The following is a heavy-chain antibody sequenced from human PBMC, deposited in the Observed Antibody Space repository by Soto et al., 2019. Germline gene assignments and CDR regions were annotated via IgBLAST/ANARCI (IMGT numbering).Heavy chain of an antibody. CDR3: AKGVYYYDSSGDAFDI. CDR1: GFTFSSYA. CDR2: IRGSGSNK. J-gene: IGHJ3*02. V-gene: IGHV3-30-3*01. Sequence: PGGSLRLSCAASGFTFSSYAMHWVRQAPGKGLEWVSAIRGSGSNKYYADSVKGRFTISRDNSKNTLYLQMNSLRAEDTAVYYCAKGVYYYDSSGDAFDIWGQGTMVTVSS. D-gene: IGHD3-22*01.